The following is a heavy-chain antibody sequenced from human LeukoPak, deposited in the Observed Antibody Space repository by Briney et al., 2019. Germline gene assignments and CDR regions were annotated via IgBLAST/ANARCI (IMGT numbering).Heavy chain of an antibody. CDR3: ARAGGDYYYGMDV. V-gene: IGHV3-53*04. CDR1: GFTVSSNY. J-gene: IGHJ6*02. Sequence: AGGSLTLSCSASGFTVSSNYMSWLPQGPGKGLEWGSVIYSGGSTYYADSVKGRFTISRHNSKNTLYLQMNSLRAEDTAVYYCARAGGDYYYGMDVWGQGTTVTVSS. D-gene: IGHD1-26*01. CDR2: IYSGGST.